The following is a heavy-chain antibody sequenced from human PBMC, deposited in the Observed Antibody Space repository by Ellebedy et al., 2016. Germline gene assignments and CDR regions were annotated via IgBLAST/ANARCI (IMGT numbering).Heavy chain of an antibody. CDR3: ARAPEVYGSSGYYPFDY. D-gene: IGHD3-22*01. Sequence: ASVKVSXXVSGELSIHWVRQAPGKGLEWMGGFDPDDGETRNAQQFQGRVTMTRNTSITTAYMVLSSLRSEDTAVYYCARAPEVYGSSGYYPFDYWGQGTLVTVSS. J-gene: IGHJ4*02. V-gene: IGHV1-24*01. CDR2: FDPDDGET. CDR1: GELS.